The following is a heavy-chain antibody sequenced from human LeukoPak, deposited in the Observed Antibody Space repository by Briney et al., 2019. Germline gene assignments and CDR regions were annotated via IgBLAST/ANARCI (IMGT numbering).Heavy chain of an antibody. CDR1: GFTFSHYW. J-gene: IGHJ4*02. CDR2: IESDGSSP. D-gene: IGHD3-10*01. CDR3: ARAGSIDY. Sequence: GGSLRLSCAASGFTFSHYWMHWVRETPGKGLVWVSRIESDGSSPDYADSVKGRFTISRDNAKNTVYLQMNSLRVEDTAVYYCARAGSIDYWGQGTLVTVSS. V-gene: IGHV3-74*01.